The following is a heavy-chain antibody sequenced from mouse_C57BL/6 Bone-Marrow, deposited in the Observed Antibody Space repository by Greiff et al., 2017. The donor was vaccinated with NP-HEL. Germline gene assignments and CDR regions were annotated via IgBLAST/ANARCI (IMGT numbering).Heavy chain of an antibody. V-gene: IGHV5-17*01. CDR1: GFTFSDYG. J-gene: IGHJ4*01. D-gene: IGHD2-4*01. Sequence: EVQGVESGGGLVKPGGSLKLSCAASGFTFSDYGMHWVRQAPEKGLEWVAYISSGSSTIYYADTVKGRFTISRDNAKNTLFLQMTSLRFEDAAMYYCARKDYDGGYAMDYWGQGTSVTVSS. CDR2: ISSGSSTI. CDR3: ARKDYDGGYAMDY.